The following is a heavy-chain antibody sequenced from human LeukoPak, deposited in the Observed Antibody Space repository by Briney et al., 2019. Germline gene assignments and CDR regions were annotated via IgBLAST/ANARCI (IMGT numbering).Heavy chain of an antibody. CDR1: GFTFSSYA. V-gene: IGHV3-23*01. Sequence: GGSLRLSCAAPGFTFSSYALSWVRQAPGKGLEWVSAISVSGGTTYYADSVKGRFTISRDNSKNTLYLQMNSLRAEDTAVYYCARPTMVRGVISSLGYWGQGTLVTVSS. CDR3: ARPTMVRGVISSLGY. CDR2: ISVSGGTT. J-gene: IGHJ4*02. D-gene: IGHD3-10*01.